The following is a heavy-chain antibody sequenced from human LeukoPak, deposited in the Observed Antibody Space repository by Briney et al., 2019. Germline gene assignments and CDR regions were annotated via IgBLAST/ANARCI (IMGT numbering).Heavy chain of an antibody. V-gene: IGHV3-9*03. CDR1: GFTFDDYA. CDR2: ISWNSGRI. Sequence: GGSLRLSCAASGFTFDDYAMHWVRQAPGKGLEWVSGISWNSGRIGYADSVKGRFTISRDNAKNSLYLQMNSLRAEDMALHYCAKDISPDFWSGSNFDYWGQGTLVTVSS. J-gene: IGHJ4*02. D-gene: IGHD3-3*01. CDR3: AKDISPDFWSGSNFDY.